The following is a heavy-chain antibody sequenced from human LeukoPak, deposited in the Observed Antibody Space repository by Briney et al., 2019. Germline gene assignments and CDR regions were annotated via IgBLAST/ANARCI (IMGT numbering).Heavy chain of an antibody. CDR1: GFTFTTSA. V-gene: IGHV1-58*01. CDR3: AAPQDYDILTGYYDGIWAC. Sequence: SVKVSCKASGFTFTTSAVQWMRQARGHRLEWMGWIVVGSGYTNYAQKFQERVTITRDMSTSTAYMELSSLRSEDTAVYYCAAPQDYDILTGYYDGIWACWGQGTLVTVSS. D-gene: IGHD3-9*01. J-gene: IGHJ4*02. CDR2: IVVGSGYT.